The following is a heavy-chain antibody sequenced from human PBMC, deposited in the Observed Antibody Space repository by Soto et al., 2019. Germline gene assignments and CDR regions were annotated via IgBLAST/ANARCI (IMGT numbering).Heavy chain of an antibody. D-gene: IGHD6-19*01. Sequence: ASVKVSCKASGCTFTSYGISWVRQAPGQGLEWMGWISAYNGNTNYAQKLQGRVTMTTDTSTSTAYMELRSLRSDDTAVYYCVGSSGWPYYFDYWGQGTLVTVSS. CDR1: GCTFTSYG. V-gene: IGHV1-18*01. CDR2: ISAYNGNT. J-gene: IGHJ4*02. CDR3: VGSSGWPYYFDY.